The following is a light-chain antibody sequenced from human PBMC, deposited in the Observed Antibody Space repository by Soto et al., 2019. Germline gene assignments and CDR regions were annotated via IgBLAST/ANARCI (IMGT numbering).Light chain of an antibody. Sequence: QSVLIQPAPVSASPGQSITISCTGNSSEVGGYNYVSWYQQHPGKAPKLMLYDVSNRPSGGSNRFSGSKSGKTASLTISGLQAQDEDDYDCSSYTSSSTRVFGTGTKVTVL. CDR3: SSYTSSSTRV. CDR2: DVS. CDR1: SSEVGGYNY. J-gene: IGLJ1*01. V-gene: IGLV2-14*01.